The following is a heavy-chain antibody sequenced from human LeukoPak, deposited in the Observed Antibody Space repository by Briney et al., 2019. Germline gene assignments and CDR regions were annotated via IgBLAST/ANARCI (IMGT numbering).Heavy chain of an antibody. CDR2: IYYSGST. V-gene: IGHV4-39*01. J-gene: IGHJ3*01. CDR3: ARHSHSGYDLNL. CDR1: GGSISSSSYY. Sequence: PSETLSLTCTVSGGSISSSSYYWGWIRQPPGKGLEWIGSIYYSGSTYYNPSLKSRVTISVDTSKNQFSLKLSSVTAADTAVYYCARHSHSGYDLNLWGQGTMVTVSS. D-gene: IGHD5-12*01.